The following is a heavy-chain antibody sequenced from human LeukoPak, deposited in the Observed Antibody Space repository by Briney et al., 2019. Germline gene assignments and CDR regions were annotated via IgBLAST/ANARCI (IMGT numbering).Heavy chain of an antibody. CDR3: ASEVVAAGTDY. J-gene: IGHJ4*02. CDR2: IYYSGST. CDR1: GGSISSTNYY. V-gene: IGHV4-39*01. D-gene: IGHD6-13*01. Sequence: SETLFLTCSVSGGSISSTNYYWAWIRQPPGKGLEWIGSIYYSGSTYYNPSLKGRVIISVDTSKNQFSLTVSSVTAADRAVYYCASEVVAAGTDYWGQGTLVTVSS.